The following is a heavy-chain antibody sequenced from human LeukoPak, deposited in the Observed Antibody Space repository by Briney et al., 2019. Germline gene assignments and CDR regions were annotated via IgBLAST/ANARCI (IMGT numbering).Heavy chain of an antibody. J-gene: IGHJ4*02. V-gene: IGHV3-21*01. CDR1: GFXFSTYT. D-gene: IGHD6-19*01. Sequence: GGSLRLSCAASGFXFSTYTINWVREAPGKGLKWVSSISSSSSYIAYSDSVKGRFTISRDNAKNSLYLQMNSLRAEDTAVFYCARGQWPDYWGQGTLLIVSS. CDR2: ISSSSSYI. CDR3: ARGQWPDY.